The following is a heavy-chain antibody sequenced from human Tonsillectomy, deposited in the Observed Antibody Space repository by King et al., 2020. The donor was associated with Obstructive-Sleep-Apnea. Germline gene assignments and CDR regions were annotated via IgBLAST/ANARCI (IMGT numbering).Heavy chain of an antibody. CDR2: ISSSSSTI. Sequence: QLVQSGGGLVQPGGSLRLSCAASGFTFSSYSMNWVRQAPGKGLEWVSYISSSSSTIYYADSVKGRFTISRDNAKNSLYLQMNSLRAEDTAVYYCARDTPLSHDILTGYLGRYYYYGMDVWGQGTTVTVSS. J-gene: IGHJ6*02. V-gene: IGHV3-48*04. D-gene: IGHD3-9*01. CDR3: ARDTPLSHDILTGYLGRYYYYGMDV. CDR1: GFTFSSYS.